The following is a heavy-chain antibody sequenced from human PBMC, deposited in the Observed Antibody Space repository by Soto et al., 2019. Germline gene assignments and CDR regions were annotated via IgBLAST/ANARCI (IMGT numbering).Heavy chain of an antibody. J-gene: IGHJ6*03. CDR1: GYTFTSYD. CDR2: MNPNSGNT. Sequence: ASVKVSCKASGYTFTSYDINWVRQATGQGLEWMGWMNPNSGNTGYAQKFQGRVTMTRNTSISTAYMELSSLRSEDAAVYYCARRGRRSLFNYYYYYMDVWGKGTTVTVSS. V-gene: IGHV1-8*01. CDR3: ARRGRRSLFNYYYYYMDV. D-gene: IGHD2-21*01.